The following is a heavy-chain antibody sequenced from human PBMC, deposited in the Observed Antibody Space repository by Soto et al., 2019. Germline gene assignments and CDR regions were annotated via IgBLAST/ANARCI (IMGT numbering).Heavy chain of an antibody. D-gene: IGHD2-8*02. CDR3: VRVVMYGREFTPNFDR. CDR2: IYYTGNT. CDR1: GDSLRSSYDY. Sequence: SETLSLTCTVSGDSLRSSYDYWGWIRQSPGKGLEWIGSIYYTGNTYYNPSLKSRVSISVDMATNEISLRLRAESVADTAVYSCVRVVMYGREFTPNFDRWGQGALLTVSS. V-gene: IGHV4-39*01. J-gene: IGHJ4*02.